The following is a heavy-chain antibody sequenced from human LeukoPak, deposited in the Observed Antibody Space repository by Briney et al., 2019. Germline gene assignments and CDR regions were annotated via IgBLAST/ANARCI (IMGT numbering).Heavy chain of an antibody. V-gene: IGHV3-11*05. CDR1: GFTFSDCY. Sequence: PGGSLRLSCAASGFTFSDCYMSWFRQAPGKGLEWLSYIGGSGADTNYADSVKGRFTTSRDNAKSSLYLQMNSLRAEDTAVYYCARAGEGLLAYSFDIWGQGTMVTVSS. D-gene: IGHD1-26*01. CDR3: ARAGEGLLAYSFDI. CDR2: IGGSGADT. J-gene: IGHJ3*02.